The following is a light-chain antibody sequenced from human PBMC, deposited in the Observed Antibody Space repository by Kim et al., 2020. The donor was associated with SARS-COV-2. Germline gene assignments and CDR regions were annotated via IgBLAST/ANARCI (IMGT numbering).Light chain of an antibody. CDR3: QSADSSGTYGNWV. CDR1: ALPKQY. V-gene: IGLV3-25*03. J-gene: IGLJ3*02. CDR2: KDS. Sequence: SYELTQPPSVSVSPGQTARITCSGDALPKQYAYWYQQKPGQAPVLVIYKDSERPSGIPERFSGSSSGTTVTLTISGVQAEDEADYYCQSADSSGTYGNWV.